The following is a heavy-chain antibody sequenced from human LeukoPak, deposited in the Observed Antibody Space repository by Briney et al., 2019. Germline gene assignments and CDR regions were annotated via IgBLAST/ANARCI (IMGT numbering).Heavy chain of an antibody. J-gene: IGHJ4*02. CDR3: ARGRGIQLWLVPTDY. Sequence: HSGGSLRLSCAASGFTFSSYAMHWVRQAPGKGLEWVAVISYDGSNKYYADFVKGRFTISRDNSKNTLYLQMNSLRAEDTAVYYCARGRGIQLWLVPTDYWGQGTLVTVSS. CDR2: ISYDGSNK. CDR1: GFTFSSYA. D-gene: IGHD5-18*01. V-gene: IGHV3-30-3*01.